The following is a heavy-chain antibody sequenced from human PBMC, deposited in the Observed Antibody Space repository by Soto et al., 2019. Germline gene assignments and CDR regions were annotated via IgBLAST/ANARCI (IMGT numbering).Heavy chain of an antibody. CDR3: ARHTPAISISDH. CDR2: IDYYGST. Sequence: PSETLSLTCTVSGGSISGYYWSWIRQPPGKRLEWIGYIDYYGSTNYNPSLKSRVTISVDTSKNQFSLKLSSVTAADTAVYYCARHTPAISISDHWGQGTLVTV. CDR1: GGSISGYY. V-gene: IGHV4-59*08. D-gene: IGHD2-15*01. J-gene: IGHJ4*02.